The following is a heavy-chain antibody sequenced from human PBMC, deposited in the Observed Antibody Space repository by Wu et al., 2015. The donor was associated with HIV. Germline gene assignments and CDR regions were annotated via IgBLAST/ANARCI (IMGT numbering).Heavy chain of an antibody. CDR1: GYTFYSFG. J-gene: IGHJ4*02. V-gene: IGHV1-18*01. Sequence: QVQLVQSGADVKKPGASVKVSCKTFGYTFYSFGIGWVRQAPGQGPEWMAWISVYSLHYALNFRGRLTTTIDTSTSTAYMELRNLTFDDTAVYYCARGIYSGGTGFFDSWGQGTLVKVPS. D-gene: IGHD4-23*01. CDR3: ARGIYSGGTGFFDS. CDR2: ISVYSL.